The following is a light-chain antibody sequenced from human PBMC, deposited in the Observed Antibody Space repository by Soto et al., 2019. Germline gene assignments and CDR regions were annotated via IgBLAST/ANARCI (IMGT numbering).Light chain of an antibody. CDR2: GAS. CDR3: QQYFEWPPMT. J-gene: IGKJ1*01. V-gene: IGKV3-15*01. CDR1: QSVSSD. Sequence: EIVMTQSPATLSVSPGERATLSCRASQSVSSDLAWYHQKPGQAPRLLIYGASTRATGIPARFSGSGSGTEFTLTISSLRSEDSAIYYCQQYFEWPPMTFGQGTKVDIK.